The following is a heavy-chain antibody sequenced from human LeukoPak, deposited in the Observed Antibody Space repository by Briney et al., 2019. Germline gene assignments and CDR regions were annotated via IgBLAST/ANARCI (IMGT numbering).Heavy chain of an antibody. D-gene: IGHD2-2*01. Sequence: GGSLRLSCAASRFTFDDYAMHWVRQAPGKGLEWVSGISWNSGSIGYADSVKGRFTISRDNAKNSLYLQMNSLRAEDTALYYCAKGYIVVVPATGAFDIWGQGTMVTVSS. V-gene: IGHV3-9*01. CDR2: ISWNSGSI. CDR3: AKGYIVVVPATGAFDI. CDR1: RFTFDDYA. J-gene: IGHJ3*02.